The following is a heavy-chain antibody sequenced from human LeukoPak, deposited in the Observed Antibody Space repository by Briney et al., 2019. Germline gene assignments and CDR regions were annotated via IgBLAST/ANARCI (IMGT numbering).Heavy chain of an antibody. CDR3: AALSDAARPRRYYYYYMDV. Sequence: ASVKVSCKASGYTLTSYGISWVRQAPGQGLEWMAWISAYNGNTNYAQKLQGRVTMTTDTSTSTAYMELRSLRSDDTAVYYCAALSDAARPRRYYYYYMDVWGKGTTVTVSS. CDR2: ISAYNGNT. V-gene: IGHV1-18*01. D-gene: IGHD6-6*01. J-gene: IGHJ6*03. CDR1: GYTLTSYG.